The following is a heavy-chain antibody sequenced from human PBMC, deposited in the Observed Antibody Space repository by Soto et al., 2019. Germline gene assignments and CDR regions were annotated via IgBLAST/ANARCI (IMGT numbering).Heavy chain of an antibody. J-gene: IGHJ4*01. CDR2: ISSNGVST. CDR3: ARYRHIDF. V-gene: IGHV3-64*01. Sequence: PGGSLRLPCAASGFTFSDYAMHWVRQAPGKGLEYVAAISSNGVSTDYGNSVRGRFIVSRDNSKNTLYLQMGSLRAEDTAVYYCARYRHIDFSAHGTLVTV. CDR1: GFTFSDYA. D-gene: IGHD3-16*02.